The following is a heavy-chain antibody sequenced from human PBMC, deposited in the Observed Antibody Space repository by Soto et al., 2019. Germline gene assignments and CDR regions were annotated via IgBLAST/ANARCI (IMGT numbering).Heavy chain of an antibody. Sequence: GGSLRLSCAASGITFSHYAMNWIRLAPGKGLEWVSSIGRTNNYIYYADSVKGRFTISRDNTQNSLFLQMDSLRAEDTAVYYCARLNYGDYGTFDSWGQGTLVTVSS. CDR3: ARLNYGDYGTFDS. D-gene: IGHD2-21*02. CDR1: GITFSHYA. CDR2: IGRTNNYI. V-gene: IGHV3-21*01. J-gene: IGHJ4*02.